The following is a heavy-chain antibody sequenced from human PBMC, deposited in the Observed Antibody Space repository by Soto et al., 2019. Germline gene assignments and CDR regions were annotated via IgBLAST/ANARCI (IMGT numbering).Heavy chain of an antibody. CDR3: AANSLGGGSQGDV. Sequence: SVKVSCKASGDTFSSYSISWVRQAPGQGLEWMGGIVPIFGATVYAPRLQGRLTITADGPTSTSYMELSGLTFEDTAVYYCAANSLGGGSQGDVWGQGTTVTVSS. D-gene: IGHD3-10*01. J-gene: IGHJ6*02. CDR1: GDTFSSYS. CDR2: IVPIFGAT. V-gene: IGHV1-69*13.